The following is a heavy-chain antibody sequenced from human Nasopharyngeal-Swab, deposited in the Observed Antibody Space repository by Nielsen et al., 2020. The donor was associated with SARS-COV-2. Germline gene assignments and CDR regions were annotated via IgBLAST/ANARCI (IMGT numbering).Heavy chain of an antibody. CDR1: GYTFTGYY. Sequence: ASVKVSCKASGYTFTGYYMHWVRQAPGQGLEWMGWINPNSGGTNYAQKFQGRVTMTRDTSISTAYMELSRLRSDDTAVYYCARDREYCSSTSCYADYYYYGMDVWGQGTTVTVSS. CDR3: ARDREYCSSTSCYADYYYYGMDV. V-gene: IGHV1-2*02. CDR2: INPNSGGT. J-gene: IGHJ6*02. D-gene: IGHD2-2*01.